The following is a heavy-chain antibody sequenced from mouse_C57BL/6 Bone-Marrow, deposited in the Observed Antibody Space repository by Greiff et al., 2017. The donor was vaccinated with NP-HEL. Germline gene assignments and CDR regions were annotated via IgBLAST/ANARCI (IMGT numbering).Heavy chain of an antibody. V-gene: IGHV1-63*01. CDR2: IYPGGGYT. CDR1: GYTFTNYW. J-gene: IGHJ4*01. Sequence: QVQLQQSGAELVRPGTSVKMSCKASGYTFTNYWIGWAKQRPGHGLEWIGDIYPGGGYTNYNEKFKGKATLTADKSSSTAYMQFSSLTSEDSAIYYCARLHFFYAMDNWGQGTSVTVSS. CDR3: ARLHFFYAMDN.